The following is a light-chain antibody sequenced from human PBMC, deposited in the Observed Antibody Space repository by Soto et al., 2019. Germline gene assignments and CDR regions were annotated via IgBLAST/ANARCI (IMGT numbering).Light chain of an antibody. CDR2: ASS. CDR1: QSVSIY. Sequence: DIQMTQSPSSLSASVGDRVTITCRTSQSVSIYVNWYQQKPGKAPILLIYASSSLQSGVPSRFSGSGSGTDFTLTISSLEPEDFAVYYCHQRQYWPPITFGQGTRLEIK. CDR3: HQRQYWPPIT. J-gene: IGKJ5*01. V-gene: IGKV1-39*01.